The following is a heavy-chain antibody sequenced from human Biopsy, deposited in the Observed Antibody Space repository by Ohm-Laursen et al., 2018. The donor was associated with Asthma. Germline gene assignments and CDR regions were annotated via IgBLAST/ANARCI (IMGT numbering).Heavy chain of an antibody. D-gene: IGHD2-21*01. V-gene: IGHV3-48*01. Sequence: SLRLSCTASGITLSSFSMNWVRQAPGRGLEWVSYISSSSSPIYYADSVKGRFTISRDNAKNSLFLQMNSLRAEDTAVYYCARLIPGNSDYWGQGTLFTVSS. CDR2: ISSSSSPI. CDR1: GITLSSFS. J-gene: IGHJ4*02. CDR3: ARLIPGNSDY.